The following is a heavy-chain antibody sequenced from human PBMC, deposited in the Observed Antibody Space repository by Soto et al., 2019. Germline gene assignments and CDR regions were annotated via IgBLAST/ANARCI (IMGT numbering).Heavy chain of an antibody. D-gene: IGHD2-2*01. CDR2: ISYDGSNK. V-gene: IGHV3-30*18. Sequence: GGSLRLSCAASGFTFSSYGMHWVRQAPGKGLEWVAVISYDGSNKYYADSVKGRLTISRDNSKNTMYLQMNSLRAEDTAVYYCAKDTGQYQLPTNPFDYWGQGTLVTVSS. J-gene: IGHJ4*02. CDR3: AKDTGQYQLPTNPFDY. CDR1: GFTFSSYG.